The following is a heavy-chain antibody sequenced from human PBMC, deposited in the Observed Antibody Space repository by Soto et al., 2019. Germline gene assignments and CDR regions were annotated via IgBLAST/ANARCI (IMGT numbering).Heavy chain of an antibody. D-gene: IGHD1-26*01. CDR1: GGSISTYY. CDR3: ARSRWDSNWFDP. J-gene: IGHJ5*02. V-gene: IGHV4-59*01. CDR2: IYYSGST. Sequence: QVQLQESGPGLVKPSETLSLTCTVSGGSISTYYWSWIRQPPGKGLEWIGYIYYSGSTTYNPSFRSPVTISVDTSKNQFSLKLSSVTAADTAVYYCARSRWDSNWFDPWGQGIRVTVSS.